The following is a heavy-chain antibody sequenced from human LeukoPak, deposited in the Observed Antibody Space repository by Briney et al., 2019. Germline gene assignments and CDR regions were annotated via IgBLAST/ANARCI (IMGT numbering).Heavy chain of an antibody. D-gene: IGHD2-2*01. CDR2: IRYDGSNK. CDR1: GFTFSSYG. Sequence: GGSLRLSCAASGFTFSSYGMHWVRQAPGKGLEWVAFIRYDGSNKYYADSVKGRFTISRDNSKNTLHLQMNSLRAEDTAVYYCAKWGVVPAATIYWGQGTLVTVSS. J-gene: IGHJ4*02. V-gene: IGHV3-30*02. CDR3: AKWGVVPAATIY.